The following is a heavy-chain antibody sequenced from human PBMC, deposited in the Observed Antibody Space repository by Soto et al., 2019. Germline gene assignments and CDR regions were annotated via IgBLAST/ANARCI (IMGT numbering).Heavy chain of an antibody. CDR2: ISYDGSNK. CDR3: ARDGYDSSGYYFDY. D-gene: IGHD3-22*01. J-gene: IGHJ4*02. V-gene: IGHV3-30-3*01. CDR1: GFTFSSYA. Sequence: PGGSLRLSCAASGFTFSSYAMHWVRQAPGKGLEWVAVISYDGSNKYYADSVKGRFTISRDNSKNTLYLQMNSLRAEDTAVYYCARDGYDSSGYYFDYWGQGTLVTVSS.